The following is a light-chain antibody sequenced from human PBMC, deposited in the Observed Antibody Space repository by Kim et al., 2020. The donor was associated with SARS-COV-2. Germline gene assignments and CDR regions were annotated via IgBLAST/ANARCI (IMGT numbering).Light chain of an antibody. Sequence: PGERATLSCRDSQSVSSSYLAWYQQKPGQAPRLLIYGASSRATGIPDRFSGSGSGTDFTLTISRLEPEDFAVYYCQQYGSSPPRYTFGQGTKLEIK. CDR1: QSVSSSY. CDR3: QQYGSSPPRYT. J-gene: IGKJ2*01. V-gene: IGKV3-20*01. CDR2: GAS.